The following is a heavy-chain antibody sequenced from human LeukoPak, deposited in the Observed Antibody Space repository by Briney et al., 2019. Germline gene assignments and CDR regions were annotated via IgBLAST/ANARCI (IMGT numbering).Heavy chain of an antibody. Sequence: GGSLRLFCAASGFTFSNHAMNWVRQAPGKGLEGGSAISGSGATTFHADAVKGRFNISRDNSKHTLYVQMDRLICGDRAVFFCAEAWAGVNRNYFAFWGQGTLVAVSS. D-gene: IGHD1-26*01. CDR3: AEAWAGVNRNYFAF. J-gene: IGHJ4*02. CDR1: GFTFSNHA. CDR2: ISGSGATT. V-gene: IGHV3-23*01.